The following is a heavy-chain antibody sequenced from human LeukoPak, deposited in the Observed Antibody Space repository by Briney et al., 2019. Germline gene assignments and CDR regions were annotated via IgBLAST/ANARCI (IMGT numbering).Heavy chain of an antibody. CDR3: ARDQWILDF. D-gene: IGHD5-12*01. V-gene: IGHV3-11*01. J-gene: IGHJ4*02. CDR2: ISSSGTNI. CDR1: GFTFSEYY. Sequence: PGGSLRLSCAASGFTFSEYYMSWIRQAPGKGLEWVSYISSSGTNIYYADSVKGRFTISRDNAKNSLYLQMNSLRAEDTAVYYCARDQWILDFWGQGTLVTVSS.